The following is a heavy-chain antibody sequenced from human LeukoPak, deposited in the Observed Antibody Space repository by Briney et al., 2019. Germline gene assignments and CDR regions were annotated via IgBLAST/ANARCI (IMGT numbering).Heavy chain of an antibody. Sequence: GGSLRLSCAASGFTFSSYAMSWVRQAPGKGLEWVSAISGSDGSTYYADSVKGRFTISRDNSKNTLYLQLNSMRDEDTAVYYCAASSGWYGLDYWGQGTLVTVSS. CDR1: GFTFSSYA. V-gene: IGHV3-23*01. CDR3: AASSGWYGLDY. J-gene: IGHJ4*02. D-gene: IGHD6-19*01. CDR2: ISGSDGST.